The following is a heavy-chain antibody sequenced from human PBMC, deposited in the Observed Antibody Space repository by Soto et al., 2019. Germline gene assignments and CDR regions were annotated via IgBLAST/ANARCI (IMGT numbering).Heavy chain of an antibody. D-gene: IGHD3-10*01. J-gene: IGHJ4*02. Sequence: SETLSLSCAVSGGSISSGGYSWSWIRQPPGKGLEWIGYIYHSGSTYYNPSLKSRVTISVDTSKNQFSLKLSSVTAADTAVYYCARVGRGSGSYYNVGYFDYWGQGTLVTVSS. CDR3: ARVGRGSGSYYNVGYFDY. V-gene: IGHV4-30-2*01. CDR1: GGSISSGGYS. CDR2: IYHSGST.